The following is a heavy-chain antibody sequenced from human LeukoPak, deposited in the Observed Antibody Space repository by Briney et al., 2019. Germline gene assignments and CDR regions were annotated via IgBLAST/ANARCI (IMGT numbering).Heavy chain of an antibody. CDR1: GGSISSETYY. CDR2: IYSSGST. V-gene: IGHV4-61*02. Sequence: TLSLTCTVSGGSISSETYYWTWVRQPAGKGLEWIGRIYSSGSTSYNPSLKSRVTISVDTSKNQFSLELNSVTASDTAVYYCARGGRGFDPWGQGTLVTVSS. CDR3: ARGGRGFDP. J-gene: IGHJ5*02.